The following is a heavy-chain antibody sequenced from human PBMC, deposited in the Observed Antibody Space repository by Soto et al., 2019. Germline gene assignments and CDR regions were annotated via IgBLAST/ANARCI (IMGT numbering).Heavy chain of an antibody. CDR2: IYPGDSDT. CDR3: ARHLITFGGVIGDDAFDI. V-gene: IGHV5-51*01. D-gene: IGHD3-16*02. CDR1: GYSFTSYW. J-gene: IGHJ3*02. Sequence: WESLKVSCKGSGYSFTSYWSGWVRQMPGKGLEWMGIIYPGDSDTRYSPSFQGQVTISADKSISTAYLQWSSLKASDTAMYYCARHLITFGGVIGDDAFDIWGQGTMVTVSS.